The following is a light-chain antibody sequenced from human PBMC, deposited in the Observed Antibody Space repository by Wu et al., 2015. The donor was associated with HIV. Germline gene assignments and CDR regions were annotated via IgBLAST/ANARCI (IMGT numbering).Light chain of an antibody. CDR1: QDINNY. CDR2: DAS. Sequence: DIQMTQSPSSLSASVGARITITCRASQDINNYLAWYQQKSGTVPRLLVYDASSGDXSRFSGSGSGTEFTLTINSLQPGDVATYYCQQYKSSPWTFGQGTKVEIK. J-gene: IGKJ1*01. CDR3: QQYKSSPWT. V-gene: IGKV1-27*01.